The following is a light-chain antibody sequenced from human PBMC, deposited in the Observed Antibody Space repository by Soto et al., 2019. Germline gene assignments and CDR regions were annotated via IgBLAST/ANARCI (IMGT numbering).Light chain of an antibody. CDR1: QSISSW. V-gene: IGKV1-5*03. Sequence: DIQMTQSPSTLSASVGDRVTITCRASQSISSWLAWYQQKPGKAPKLLIYKASSLESGVPSRFSGSGSGTEFTLIISILQPDDFATYYCQQYNSYSWTFGQGTKV. CDR2: KAS. CDR3: QQYNSYSWT. J-gene: IGKJ1*01.